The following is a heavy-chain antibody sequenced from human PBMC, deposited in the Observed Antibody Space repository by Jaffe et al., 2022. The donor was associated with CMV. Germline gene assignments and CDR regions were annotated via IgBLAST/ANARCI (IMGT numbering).Heavy chain of an antibody. CDR2: INPRGGAA. CDR1: GYTFTDYY. Sequence: QVQLVQSGAEVKKPGASVRVSCKASGYTFTDYYMHWVRQAPGQGLEWMGIINPRGGAASYAQKFQGRITMTRDTSTNTVYMELSSLRSEDTAVYYCGRGRQELVGVGHYWGQGTLVTVSS. V-gene: IGHV1-46*01. D-gene: IGHD6-13*01. J-gene: IGHJ4*02. CDR3: GRGRQELVGVGHY.